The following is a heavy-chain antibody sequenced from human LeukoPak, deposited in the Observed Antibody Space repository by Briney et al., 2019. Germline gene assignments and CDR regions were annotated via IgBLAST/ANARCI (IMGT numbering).Heavy chain of an antibody. CDR3: GRDVNWNQIDY. J-gene: IGHJ4*02. CDR2: INTDGRTT. CDR1: GFTFNNHW. D-gene: IGHD1-20*01. Sequence: GGSLRLSCAASGFTFNNHWMHWVRQAPGRGLVWISRINTDGRTTVYADSVKGRFTISRDNAKNTLYLQMNSLRAEDTAVYYCGRDVNWNQIDYWGQGSLVTVSS. V-gene: IGHV3-74*01.